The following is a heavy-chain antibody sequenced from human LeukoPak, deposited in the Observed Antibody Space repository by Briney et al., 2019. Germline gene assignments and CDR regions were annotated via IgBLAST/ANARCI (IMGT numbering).Heavy chain of an antibody. V-gene: IGHV3-7*01. Sequence: PGGSLRLSCAASRFSFSTSWMTWVRQAPGKGLEWVANIRRDGGEIYYMDSVKGRFAISRDNAKNSLYLQMNSLRVEDTAVYYCVRDGDDWNDFDHWGQGTLVTVSS. CDR2: IRRDGGEI. D-gene: IGHD1-1*01. CDR3: VRDGDDWNDFDH. CDR1: RFSFSTSW. J-gene: IGHJ4*02.